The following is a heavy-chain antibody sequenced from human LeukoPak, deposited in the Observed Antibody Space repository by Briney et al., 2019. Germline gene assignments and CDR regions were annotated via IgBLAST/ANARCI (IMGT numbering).Heavy chain of an antibody. CDR2: ISSSSSYI. Sequence: GGSLRLSCAASGFTFSSYSMNWVRQAPGQGLEWVSSISSSSSYIYYADSVKGRFTISRDNAKNSLYLQMNSLRAEDTAVYYCARGLGGDYVWGSYRPPYFDYWGQGTLVTVSS. J-gene: IGHJ4*02. CDR3: ARGLGGDYVWGSYRPPYFDY. V-gene: IGHV3-21*01. CDR1: GFTFSSYS. D-gene: IGHD3-16*02.